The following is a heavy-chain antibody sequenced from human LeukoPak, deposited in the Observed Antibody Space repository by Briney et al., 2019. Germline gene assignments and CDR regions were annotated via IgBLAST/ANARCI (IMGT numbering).Heavy chain of an antibody. J-gene: IGHJ4*02. CDR1: GFMFSSNT. Sequence: PGGSLRLSCVVSGFMFSSNTMTWVRQPPGKGLEWVANIKEDGSEKHYVDSVKGRSTISRDNAKNSLYLQMNSLRAEDTAVYYCATGGRRYYADWGQGTLVTVSS. D-gene: IGHD2/OR15-2a*01. CDR3: ATGGRRYYAD. CDR2: IKEDGSEK. V-gene: IGHV3-7*01.